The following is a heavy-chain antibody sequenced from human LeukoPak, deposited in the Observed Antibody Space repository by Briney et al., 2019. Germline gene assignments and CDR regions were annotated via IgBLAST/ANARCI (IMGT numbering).Heavy chain of an antibody. CDR2: IVYDGSEK. V-gene: IGHV3-30*04. CDR3: ARDYGDYGVDYYYMDV. CDR1: GFTFSRHP. Sequence: QPGGSLRLSCAASGFTFSRHPMHWVRQAPGKGLEWMAVIVYDGSEKYYKESVKGRFTISRDNSKNTLYLQMDSLRAEDTAVYYCARDYGDYGVDYYYMDVWGKGTTVTVSS. J-gene: IGHJ6*03. D-gene: IGHD4-17*01.